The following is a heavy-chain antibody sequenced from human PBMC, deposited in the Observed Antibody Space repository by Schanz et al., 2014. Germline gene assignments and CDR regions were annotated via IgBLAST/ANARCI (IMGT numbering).Heavy chain of an antibody. CDR1: GFTFSIYG. Sequence: EVQLLESGGGLVQPGGSLRLSCAASGFTFSIYGMSWVRQAPGKGLEWVSRMIGSGSSVFYADSVKGRFTISRDNSKTTLYLEMNSQRAEDTAVYFYARDRRPPFYGSGKHYYWGQGTLVTVSS. CDR3: ARDRRPPFYGSGKHYY. J-gene: IGHJ4*02. D-gene: IGHD3-10*01. CDR2: MIGSGSSV. V-gene: IGHV3-23*01.